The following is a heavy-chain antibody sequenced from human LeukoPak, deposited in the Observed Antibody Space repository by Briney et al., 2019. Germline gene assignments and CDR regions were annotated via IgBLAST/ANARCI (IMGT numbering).Heavy chain of an antibody. Sequence: SETLSLTCAVYGGSFRGYYWSWIRQPPGKGLEGIGEINHSGSTNYNPSLNSRVTISLHTSMKKFSLKLNSVTAADTAVYYCASTERCSTTCPLDYWGQGTLVTVSS. D-gene: IGHD2-2*01. CDR2: INHSGST. CDR3: ASTERCSTTCPLDY. CDR1: GGSFRGYY. V-gene: IGHV4-34*01. J-gene: IGHJ4*02.